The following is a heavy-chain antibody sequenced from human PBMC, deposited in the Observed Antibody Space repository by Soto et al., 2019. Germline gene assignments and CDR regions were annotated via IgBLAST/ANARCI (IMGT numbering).Heavy chain of an antibody. D-gene: IGHD6-13*01. Sequence: SVKVSCKASGGTFSSYAISWVRQAPGQGLEWMGGIIAIFGTANYAQKLQGRVTMTADASTSTAYMELRSLRSDDTAVYYCARVLHPYSSSWYDYWGQGTLVTVSS. CDR3: ARVLHPYSSSWYDY. J-gene: IGHJ4*02. CDR1: GGTFSSYA. CDR2: IIAIFGTA. V-gene: IGHV1-69*13.